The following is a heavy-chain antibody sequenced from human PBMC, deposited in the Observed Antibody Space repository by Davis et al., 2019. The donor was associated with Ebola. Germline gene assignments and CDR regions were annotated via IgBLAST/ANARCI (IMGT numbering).Heavy chain of an antibody. V-gene: IGHV3-7*01. CDR2: IKQDGSEK. D-gene: IGHD3-10*01. CDR1: GFTFGDYA. J-gene: IGHJ6*02. Sequence: GESLKISCTASGFTFGDYAVSWFRQAPGKGLEWVANIKQDGSEKYYVDSVKGRFTISRDNAKNSLYLQMNSLRAEDTAVYYCARGLLWFGELSHGMDVWGQGTTVTVSS. CDR3: ARGLLWFGELSHGMDV.